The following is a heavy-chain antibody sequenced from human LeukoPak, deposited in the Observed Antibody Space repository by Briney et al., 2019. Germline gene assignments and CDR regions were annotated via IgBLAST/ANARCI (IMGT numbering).Heavy chain of an antibody. CDR2: IWYDGSNE. J-gene: IGHJ4*02. Sequence: GGSLRLSCAASGFTFSSYGMHWVRQAPGKGLEWVAVIWYDGSNEFYADSVKGRFTISRDNSKNTLYLQMNSLTAEDTAVYYCARDGGEFDYWGQGALVTVSS. CDR3: ARDGGEFDY. V-gene: IGHV3-33*01. CDR1: GFTFSSYG. D-gene: IGHD2-21*01.